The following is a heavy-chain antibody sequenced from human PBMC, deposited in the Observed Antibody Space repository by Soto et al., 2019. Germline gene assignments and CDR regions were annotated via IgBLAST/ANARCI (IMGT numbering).Heavy chain of an antibody. CDR1: GFTFSSYG. V-gene: IGHV3-33*01. CDR3: ARGTTSWNSSGWPRNDY. J-gene: IGHJ4*02. CDR2: IWYDGSNK. D-gene: IGHD6-19*01. Sequence: QVQLVESGGGVVQPGRSLRLSCAASGFTFSSYGMHWVRQAPGKGLEWVAVIWYDGSNKYYADSVKGRFTISRDNSKNMLYLQMNSLRAEDTAVYYCARGTTSWNSSGWPRNDYWGQGTLVTVSS.